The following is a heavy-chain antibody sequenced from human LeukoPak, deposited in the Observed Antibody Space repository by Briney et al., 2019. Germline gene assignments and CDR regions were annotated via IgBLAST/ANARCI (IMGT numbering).Heavy chain of an antibody. V-gene: IGHV3-33*06. CDR2: TWYDGSNK. Sequence: GGSLRLSCAASGFTFSSYGMLWVRQAPGKGLEWVAVTWYDGSNKYYADSVKGRFTISRDNSKNTLYLKMNSLRAEDTAVYYCAKEGIGYCSNTSCYSDYWGQGTLVTVSS. CDR1: GFTFSSYG. D-gene: IGHD2-2*03. J-gene: IGHJ4*02. CDR3: AKEGIGYCSNTSCYSDY.